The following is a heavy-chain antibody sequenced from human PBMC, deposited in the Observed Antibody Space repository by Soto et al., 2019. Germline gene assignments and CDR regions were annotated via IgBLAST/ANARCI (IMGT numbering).Heavy chain of an antibody. V-gene: IGHV3-33*01. CDR2: IWYDGGNK. D-gene: IGHD6-19*01. CDR3: ARRGGSDWWDIEY. CDR1: GFTFSNYG. Sequence: QVQLVESGGGVVQPGRSLRLSCTASGFTFSNYGMHWVRQAPGKGLEWMAAIWYDGGNKYYADSVKGRFTISRDNSKNTLYLQMNSLRAEDTAVYYCARRGGSDWWDIEYWGQGTLVTVSS. J-gene: IGHJ4*02.